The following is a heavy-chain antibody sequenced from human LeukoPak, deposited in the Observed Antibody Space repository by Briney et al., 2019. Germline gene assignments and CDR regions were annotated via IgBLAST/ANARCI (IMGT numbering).Heavy chain of an antibody. J-gene: IGHJ4*02. CDR3: ARAVCDGDCSRNNYFDY. CDR2: IYYSGST. D-gene: IGHD2-21*02. CDR1: GDSISSGGSY. Sequence: SETLSLTRTVSGDSISSGGSYWSWIRQHPGKGLEWIAYIYYSGSTYYNPSLKSRLTISVDTSKNQFSLRLSSVTAADTAVYYCARAVCDGDCSRNNYFDYWGQGTLVTVSS. V-gene: IGHV4-31*03.